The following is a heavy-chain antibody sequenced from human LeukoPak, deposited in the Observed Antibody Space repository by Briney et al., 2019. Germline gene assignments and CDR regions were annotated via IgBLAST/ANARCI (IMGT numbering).Heavy chain of an antibody. Sequence: GGSLRLSCAASGFTFSNYGMHWVRQAPGKGLEWLALISYDGNNKYYSDSMKGRFTISRDNSKNTLYLQMNSLRAEDTAVYYCAKDIDYGGANWGQGTLVIVSS. V-gene: IGHV3-30*18. J-gene: IGHJ4*02. CDR3: AKDIDYGGAN. CDR1: GFTFSNYG. D-gene: IGHD4-23*01. CDR2: ISYDGNNK.